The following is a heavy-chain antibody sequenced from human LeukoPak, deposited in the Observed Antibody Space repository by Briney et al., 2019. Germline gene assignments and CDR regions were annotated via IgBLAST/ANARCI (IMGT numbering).Heavy chain of an antibody. CDR3: ARGVSRTNWFDP. D-gene: IGHD1-1*01. CDR2: MNPNTGNT. J-gene: IGHJ5*02. CDR1: GYTFSTYD. Sequence: ASVRVSCKSSGYTFSTYDINWVRQATGQGLEWMGWMNPNTGNTGYAQKFRGRFTMTRNTSISTAYMELNNLTSEDTAVYYCARGVSRTNWFDPWRQGTLVTVSS. V-gene: IGHV1-8*01.